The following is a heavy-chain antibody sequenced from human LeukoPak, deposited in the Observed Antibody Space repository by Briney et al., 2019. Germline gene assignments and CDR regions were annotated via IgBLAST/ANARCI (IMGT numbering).Heavy chain of an antibody. CDR3: AREPPISGSYYFDY. Sequence: GGSLRLSCAASGFTFSSYAMHWVRQAPGKGLEYVSAISSNGGSTYYANSVKGRFTVSRDNSKSTLYLQMGSLRAEDMAVYYCAREPPISGSYYFDYWGQGTLVTVSS. CDR1: GFTFSSYA. CDR2: ISSNGGST. V-gene: IGHV3-64*01. J-gene: IGHJ4*02. D-gene: IGHD1-26*01.